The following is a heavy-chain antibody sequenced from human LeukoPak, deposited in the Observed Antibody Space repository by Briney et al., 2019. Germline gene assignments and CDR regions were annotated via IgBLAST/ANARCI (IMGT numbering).Heavy chain of an antibody. J-gene: IGHJ3*02. V-gene: IGHV3-30-3*01. D-gene: IGHD3-10*01. Sequence: GALRLSCAASGFTFSTYFMHWVRQAPGKGLEWVSVIASDGSHTFYVESVKGRFTISRDNSKNTLYLQMNSLRAEDTAVYFCARERQDTIVHSGAFDIWGQGTMVTVSS. CDR3: ARERQDTIVHSGAFDI. CDR1: GFTFSTYF. CDR2: IASDGSHT.